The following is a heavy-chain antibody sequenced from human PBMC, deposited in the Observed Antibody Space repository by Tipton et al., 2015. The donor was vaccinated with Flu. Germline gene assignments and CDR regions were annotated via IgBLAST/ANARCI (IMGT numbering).Heavy chain of an antibody. CDR2: IYYSGST. CDR1: GGSISGYY. Sequence: TLSLTCTVSGGSISGYYWSWIRQPPGKGLEWIGYIYYSGSTNYNPSIKSRVTISVDTSKNQFSLKLRTVTAADTAVYYCARGRGRIVVVTTHAFDIWGQGTMVTVSS. V-gene: IGHV4-59*12. J-gene: IGHJ3*02. D-gene: IGHD3-22*01. CDR3: ARGRGRIVVVTTHAFDI.